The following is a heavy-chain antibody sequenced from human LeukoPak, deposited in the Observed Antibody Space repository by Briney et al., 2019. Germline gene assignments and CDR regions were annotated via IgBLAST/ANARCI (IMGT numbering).Heavy chain of an antibody. V-gene: IGHV3-21*01. CDR2: ISSSSTHI. D-gene: IGHD6-6*01. Sequence: GGSLRLSCAASGFTLSSYSMNWVRQAPGKGLEWVSYISSSSTHIYYADSVKGRFTISRDNARNSLYLQMNSLRAEDTAIYYSARSEHSSSSFDYWGQGTLVTVSS. CDR3: ARSEHSSSSFDY. CDR1: GFTLSSYS. J-gene: IGHJ4*02.